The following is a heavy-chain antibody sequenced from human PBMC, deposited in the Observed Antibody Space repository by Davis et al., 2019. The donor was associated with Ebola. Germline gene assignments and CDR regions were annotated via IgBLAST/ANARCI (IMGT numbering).Heavy chain of an antibody. CDR2: ISSSSSTI. Sequence: PGGSLRLSCAAPGFTFNTYNMNWVRQAPGKGLEWVSYISSSSSTIYYADSVKGRFTISRDNVKNSLYLQMNSLRDEDTAVYYCASVPRPVLREFHWSVDHWGQGTLVTVPS. CDR3: ASVPRPVLREFHWSVDH. D-gene: IGHD3-9*01. V-gene: IGHV3-48*02. CDR1: GFTFNTYN. J-gene: IGHJ4*02.